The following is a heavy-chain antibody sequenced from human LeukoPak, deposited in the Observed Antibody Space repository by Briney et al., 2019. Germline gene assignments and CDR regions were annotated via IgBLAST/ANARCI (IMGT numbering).Heavy chain of an antibody. CDR2: IYHSGST. Sequence: SETLSLTCAVSGGSISSSNWWSWVRQPPGKGLEWIGEIYHSGSTNYNPSLKSRVTISVDKSKNQFSLKLSSVTAADTAVYYCARDGVYSSGPRVGYWFDPWGQGTLVTVSS. V-gene: IGHV4-4*02. D-gene: IGHD6-19*01. CDR3: ARDGVYSSGPRVGYWFDP. CDR1: GGSISSSNW. J-gene: IGHJ5*02.